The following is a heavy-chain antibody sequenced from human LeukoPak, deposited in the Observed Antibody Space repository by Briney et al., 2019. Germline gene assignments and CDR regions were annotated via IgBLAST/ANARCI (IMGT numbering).Heavy chain of an antibody. CDR2: IFNLGIT. D-gene: IGHD3-16*01. Sequence: LETLSLTCTVSGGSISTYYWTWIRQPAGKGLEWIGRIFNLGITKYNPSLKSRVTMSVDTSKNQFSLKLTSVTAADTAVYYCARGVWDSRDPLSYYFDHWGQGTLVAVSS. CDR3: ARGVWDSRDPLSYYFDH. CDR1: GGSISTYY. V-gene: IGHV4-4*07. J-gene: IGHJ4*02.